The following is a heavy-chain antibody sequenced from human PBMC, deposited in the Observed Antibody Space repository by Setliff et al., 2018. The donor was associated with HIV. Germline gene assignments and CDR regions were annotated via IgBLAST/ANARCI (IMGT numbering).Heavy chain of an antibody. Sequence: SETLSLTCDVSGVSISKNRNWWSWVRQPPGKGLEWIGEIYFNLQTNYNPAFKSRVSMGLDNAKDQFSLKVSSVNAPDTAVYFCARHDNYDNGGYYNLYYFDSWGPGTLVTVSS. CDR1: GVSISKNRNW. CDR3: ARHDNYDNGGYYNLYYFDS. J-gene: IGHJ4*02. D-gene: IGHD3-22*01. V-gene: IGHV4-4*02. CDR2: IYFNLQT.